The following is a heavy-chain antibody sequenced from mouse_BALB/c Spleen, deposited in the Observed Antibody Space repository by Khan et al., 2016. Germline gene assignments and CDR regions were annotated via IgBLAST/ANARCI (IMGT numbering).Heavy chain of an antibody. Sequence: EVQLQESGPGLVKPSQSLSLTCTVTGYSITSDYAWNWIRQFPGNKLEWMGYISYSGSTSYNPSLKSRISSTRDTSKNQFLLQLNSVTTEDTATYYCARYYYGSIYFHYWGQGTTLTVSS. CDR2: ISYSGST. D-gene: IGHD1-1*01. V-gene: IGHV3-2*02. CDR3: ARYYYGSIYFHY. J-gene: IGHJ2*01. CDR1: GYSITSDYA.